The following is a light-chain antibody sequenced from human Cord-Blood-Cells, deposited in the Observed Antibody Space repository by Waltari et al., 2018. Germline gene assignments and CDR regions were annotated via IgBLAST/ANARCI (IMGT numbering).Light chain of an antibody. V-gene: IGLV2-11*01. J-gene: IGLJ3*02. CDR2: DVS. CDR3: CSYAGSYTGV. Sequence: HCALTQPRSVSGSPGPSVTIYRNGTSRGVGGYNYVSWYQQHPGQAPKLMIYDVSKRPSGVPDRFSGSKSGNTASLTISGLQAEDEADYYCCSYAGSYTGVFGGGTKLTVL. CDR1: SRGVGGYNY.